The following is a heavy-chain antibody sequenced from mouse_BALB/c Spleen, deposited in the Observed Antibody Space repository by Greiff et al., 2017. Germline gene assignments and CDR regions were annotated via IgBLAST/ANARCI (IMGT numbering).Heavy chain of an antibody. Sequence: VQVVESGAELVRPGTSVKVSCTASGFAFTNFLIEWVKQRPGQGLEWIGVINPGSGATNYTEKFKGMATLTADKTSSTAFMQLSGLTSDDSAVDCCGWNGGYDGDLDYWGQGTTVTVSS. CDR2: INPGSGAT. CDR1: GFAFTNFL. CDR3: GWNGGYDGDLDY. V-gene: IGHV1-54*01. J-gene: IGHJ2*01. D-gene: IGHD2-14*01.